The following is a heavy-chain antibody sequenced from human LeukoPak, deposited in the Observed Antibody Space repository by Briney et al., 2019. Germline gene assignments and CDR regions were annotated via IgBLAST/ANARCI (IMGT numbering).Heavy chain of an antibody. Sequence: ASVKVSCKASGYTFTGYYMHGGRQAPGQGLGWMGWINPNSGGTNYAQKFQGRGTMTRDTSISTACMGLSRLRSDDTAVYYCARGGFLEWLSYYFDYWGQGTLVTVSS. V-gene: IGHV1-2*02. CDR1: GYTFTGYY. CDR2: INPNSGGT. J-gene: IGHJ4*02. D-gene: IGHD3-3*01. CDR3: ARGGFLEWLSYYFDY.